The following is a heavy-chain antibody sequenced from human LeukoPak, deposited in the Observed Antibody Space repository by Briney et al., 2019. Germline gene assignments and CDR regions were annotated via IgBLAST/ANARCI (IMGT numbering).Heavy chain of an antibody. Sequence: SETLSLTCAVSGGSISSSNWWSWVRQPPGKGLEWIGEIYHSGSTNYNPSLKSRVTISVDKSKNQFSLKLSSVIAADTAVYYCARVDIVVVVAAKKNYYYMDVWGKGTTVTVSS. CDR2: IYHSGST. J-gene: IGHJ6*03. CDR3: ARVDIVVVVAAKKNYYYMDV. V-gene: IGHV4-4*02. D-gene: IGHD2-15*01. CDR1: GGSISSSNW.